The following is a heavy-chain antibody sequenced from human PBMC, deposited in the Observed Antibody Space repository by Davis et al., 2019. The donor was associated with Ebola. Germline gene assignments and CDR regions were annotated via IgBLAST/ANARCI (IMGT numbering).Heavy chain of an antibody. CDR1: GFTFSSYG. Sequence: PGGSLRLSCAASGFTFSSYGMHWVRQAPGKGLEWVAFIRYDGSNKYYADSVKGRFTISRDNSKNTLYLQMNSLRAEDTAVYYCAKGRMATRSRNDAFDIWGQGTMVTVSS. J-gene: IGHJ3*02. D-gene: IGHD5-24*01. CDR3: AKGRMATRSRNDAFDI. V-gene: IGHV3-30*02. CDR2: IRYDGSNK.